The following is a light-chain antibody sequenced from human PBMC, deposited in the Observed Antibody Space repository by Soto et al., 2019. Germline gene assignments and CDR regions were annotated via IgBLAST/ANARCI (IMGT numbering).Light chain of an antibody. V-gene: IGKV3-15*01. CDR1: QSVSSN. CDR2: DAS. Sequence: EIVMTQSPATLSVSPGERATLSCRASQSVSSNLAWYQQKPGQAPRLLIYDASTRATGIPARFSGSGSGTEYTLSISRLQSEDSAVYYCQQCSWHPFTVTFGGGTKVELK. J-gene: IGKJ4*01. CDR3: QQCSWHPFTVT.